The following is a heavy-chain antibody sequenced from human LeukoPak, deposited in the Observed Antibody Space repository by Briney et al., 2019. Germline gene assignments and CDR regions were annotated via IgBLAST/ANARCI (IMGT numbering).Heavy chain of an antibody. CDR3: ASAITYYYDSSGYYLLDY. V-gene: IGHV1-69*05. J-gene: IGHJ4*02. Sequence: SVKVSCKASGGTFSSYAISWVRQAPGQGLEWMGGIIPIFGTANYAQKFQGRVTITTDESTSTAYMELCSLRSEDTAVYYCASAITYYYDSSGYYLLDYWGQGTLVTVSS. CDR1: GGTFSSYA. D-gene: IGHD3-22*01. CDR2: IIPIFGTA.